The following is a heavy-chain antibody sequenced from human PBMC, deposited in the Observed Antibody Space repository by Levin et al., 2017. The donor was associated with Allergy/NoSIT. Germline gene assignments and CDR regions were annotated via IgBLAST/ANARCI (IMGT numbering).Heavy chain of an antibody. J-gene: IGHJ4*02. CDR1: GFTFGDYA. D-gene: IGHD3-16*02. V-gene: IGHV3-49*04. CDR3: ARGGPPNYDYNWGSYRDGYFDC. CDR2: IRNKAHGGTT. Sequence: QAGGSLRLSCTGSGFTFGDYAMSWVRQAPGKGLEWVGFIRNKAHGGTTEYAASVKCSLTISRDDSKSIAYLQMNSLKTEDTAVYFCARGGPPNYDYNWGSYRDGYFDCWRQGALVAVSS.